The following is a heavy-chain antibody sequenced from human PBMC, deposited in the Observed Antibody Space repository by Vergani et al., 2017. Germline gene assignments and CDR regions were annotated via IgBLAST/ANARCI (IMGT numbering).Heavy chain of an antibody. CDR2: ISSSSSYI. J-gene: IGHJ5*02. CDR3: ARGFPGGTNWFDP. D-gene: IGHD3-16*01. CDR1: GFTFSSYS. V-gene: IGHV3-21*01. Sequence: EVQLVESGGGLVKPGGSLRLSCAASGFTFSSYSMNWVRQAPGKGLEWVSSISSSSSYIYYADAVTGRFTISRDNAKNSLYLQMNSLRAEDTAVYYCARGFPGGTNWFDPWGQGALVTVSS.